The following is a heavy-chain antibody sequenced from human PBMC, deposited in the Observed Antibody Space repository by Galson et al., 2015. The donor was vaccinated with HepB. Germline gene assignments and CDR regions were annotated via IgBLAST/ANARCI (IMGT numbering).Heavy chain of an antibody. CDR1: GYSFNSYA. Sequence: SVKVSCKGSGYSFNSYALNWVRQAPGQRLEWVGWINAGNGNTRYSQKFKGRVTITSDTSASTVYMELSSLRPEDTAIYYCARGDYDILTGYYVASFDVWGQGTMVTVSS. D-gene: IGHD3-9*01. J-gene: IGHJ3*01. CDR3: ARGDYDILTGYYVASFDV. CDR2: INAGNGNT. V-gene: IGHV1-3*01.